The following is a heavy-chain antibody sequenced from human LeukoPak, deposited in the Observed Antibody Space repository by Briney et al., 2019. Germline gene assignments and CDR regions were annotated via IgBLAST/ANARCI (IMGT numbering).Heavy chain of an antibody. D-gene: IGHD5-12*01. CDR2: INPNSGGT. Sequence: GASVKVSCKASGYTFTGYYMHWVRQAPGQGLELMGWINPNSGGTNYAQKFQGRVTMTRDTSTSTAYMELSRLRSDDTVVYYCARESSSEIVATKGDHFDYWGQGTLVTVSS. CDR3: ARESSSEIVATKGDHFDY. V-gene: IGHV1-2*02. J-gene: IGHJ4*02. CDR1: GYTFTGYY.